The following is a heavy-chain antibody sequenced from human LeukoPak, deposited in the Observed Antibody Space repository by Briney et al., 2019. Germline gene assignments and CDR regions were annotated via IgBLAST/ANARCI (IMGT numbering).Heavy chain of an antibody. CDR1: GFTFRDYW. D-gene: IGHD2-15*01. Sequence: GGSLRLSCAASGFTFRDYWMSWVRQAPGKGLEWVANIRQDGNEEHYVDSVKGRFTISRDNAKNSLYLQMNSLRAEDTAVYYCAKESGGQRGYYFDYWGQGTLVTVSS. V-gene: IGHV3-7*01. CDR3: AKESGGQRGYYFDY. CDR2: IRQDGNEE. J-gene: IGHJ4*02.